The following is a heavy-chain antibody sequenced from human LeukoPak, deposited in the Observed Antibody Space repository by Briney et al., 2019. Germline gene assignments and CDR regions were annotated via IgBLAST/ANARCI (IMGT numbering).Heavy chain of an antibody. CDR3: ARHESNTAMVPHFDY. CDR1: GGSISSYY. V-gene: IGHV4-4*09. D-gene: IGHD5-18*01. J-gene: IGHJ4*02. CDR2: IYTSGST. Sequence: SETLSLTCTVSGGSISSYYWSWIRQPPGKGLEWIGYIYTSGSTNYNPSPKSRVTISVDTSKNQFSLKLSSVTAADTAVYYCARHESNTAMVPHFDYWGQGTLVTVSS.